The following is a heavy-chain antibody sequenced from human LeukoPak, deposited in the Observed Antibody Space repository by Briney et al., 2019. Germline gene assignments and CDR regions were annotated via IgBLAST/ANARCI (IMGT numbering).Heavy chain of an antibody. D-gene: IGHD2-8*02. CDR1: GLTFSSYA. Sequence: GGSLRLSCAASGLTFSSYAMSWVRQAPGKGLEWVSGISDSGGTTYYADSVKGRFTISRDNSKSTLSLQMNSLRAEDTAIYYCATYRQVLLPFESWGQGTLVTVSS. CDR2: ISDSGGTT. V-gene: IGHV3-23*01. J-gene: IGHJ4*02. CDR3: ATYRQVLLPFES.